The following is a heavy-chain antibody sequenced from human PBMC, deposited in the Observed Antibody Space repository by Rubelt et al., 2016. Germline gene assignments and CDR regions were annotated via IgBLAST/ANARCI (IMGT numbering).Heavy chain of an antibody. D-gene: IGHD1-7*01. Sequence: NRGEWVSAISSSGDSTYYVDSVKGRFTISRDNSKNTLYLQMNSLRAEDTAVYYCARGGRDWSYQAAIDPWGQGLLVTVSS. V-gene: IGHV3-23*01. CDR3: ARGGRDWSYQAAIDP. CDR2: ISSSGDST. J-gene: IGHJ5*02.